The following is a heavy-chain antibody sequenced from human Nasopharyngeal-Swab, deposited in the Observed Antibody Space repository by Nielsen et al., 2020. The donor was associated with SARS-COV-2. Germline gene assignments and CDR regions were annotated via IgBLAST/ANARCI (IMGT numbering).Heavy chain of an antibody. CDR1: GFTFSNAW. D-gene: IGHD1-26*01. V-gene: IGHV3-15*01. CDR3: TTGGRWELRPIDY. CDR2: IKSKTDGGTT. J-gene: IGHJ4*02. Sequence: GESLKISCAASGFTFSNAWMSWVRQAPGKGLEWVGRIKSKTDGGTTDYAAPVEGRFTISRDDSKNTLYLQMNSLKTEDTAVYYCTTGGRWELRPIDYWGQGTLVTVSS.